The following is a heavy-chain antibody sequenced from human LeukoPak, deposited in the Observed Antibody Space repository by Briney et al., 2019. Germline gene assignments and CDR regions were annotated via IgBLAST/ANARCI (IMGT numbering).Heavy chain of an antibody. J-gene: IGHJ4*02. Sequence: GGSLRLSCAASGFTFSSYSMNWVRQAPGKGVEWVSSISSSSSYIYYADSVKGRFTISRDNAKNSLYLQMNSLRAEDTAVYYCARGRDYYDSSGYYVVYWGQGTLVTVSS. V-gene: IGHV3-21*01. D-gene: IGHD3-22*01. CDR1: GFTFSSYS. CDR3: ARGRDYYDSSGYYVVY. CDR2: ISSSSSYI.